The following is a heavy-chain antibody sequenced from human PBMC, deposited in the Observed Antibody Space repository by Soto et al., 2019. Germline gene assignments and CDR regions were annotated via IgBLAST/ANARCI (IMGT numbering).Heavy chain of an antibody. CDR1: GYTLTNYG. V-gene: IGHV1-18*01. J-gene: IGHJ6*03. D-gene: IGHD2-2*01. CDR2: ISAYNGHA. Sequence: QVQLVQSGGEVKNPGASVKVSCKAFGYTLTNYGISWVRQAPGQGLEWMGWISAYNGHANYAQKFQGRVRLTTERPTKTAYMELRSLGSDDTAEYYCAREGYCSSSMCYGGYYYMDVWGKGTTVTVS. CDR3: AREGYCSSSMCYGGYYYMDV.